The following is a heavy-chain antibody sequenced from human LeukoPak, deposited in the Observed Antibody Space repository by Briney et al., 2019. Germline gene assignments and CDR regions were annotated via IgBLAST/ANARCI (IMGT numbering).Heavy chain of an antibody. CDR2: INSDGSST. J-gene: IGHJ3*02. Sequence: PGGSLRLSCAASGFTFSSYWMHWVRHAPGKGQVWVSRINSDGSSTSYADSVKGRFTISRDNAKNTLYLQMNSLRAEDTAVYYCARVPRLKGYNRAFDIWGQGTMVTVSS. CDR3: ARVPRLKGYNRAFDI. D-gene: IGHD5-24*01. CDR1: GFTFSSYW. V-gene: IGHV3-74*01.